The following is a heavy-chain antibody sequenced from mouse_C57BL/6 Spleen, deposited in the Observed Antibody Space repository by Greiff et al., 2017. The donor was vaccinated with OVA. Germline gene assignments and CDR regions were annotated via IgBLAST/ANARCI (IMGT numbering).Heavy chain of an antibody. CDR1: GYTFTDYE. CDR2: IDPETGGT. D-gene: IGHD2-1*01. V-gene: IGHV1-15*01. J-gene: IGHJ3*01. CDR3: TSNYFGAY. Sequence: VQLQQSGAELVRPGASVTLSCKASGYTFTDYEMHWVKQTPVHGLEWIGAIDPETGGTAYNQKFKGKAILTADKSSSTAYMELRSLTAEDSAVYYCTSNYFGAYWGQGTLVTVSA.